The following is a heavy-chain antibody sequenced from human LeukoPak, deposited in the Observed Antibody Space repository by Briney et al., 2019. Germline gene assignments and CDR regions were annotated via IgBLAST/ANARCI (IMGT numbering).Heavy chain of an antibody. CDR1: GFTFSDYD. Sequence: AGGSLRLSCAASGFTFSDYDMPWVRQATGKGLEWVSAIGTAGDTYYTGSVKGRFTISRENAKNPLYLQMNSLRAGDTAVYYCARVAKERVGGVYYFDYWGQGTLVTVSS. D-gene: IGHD1-1*01. CDR3: ARVAKERVGGVYYFDY. J-gene: IGHJ4*02. V-gene: IGHV3-13*01. CDR2: IGTAGDT.